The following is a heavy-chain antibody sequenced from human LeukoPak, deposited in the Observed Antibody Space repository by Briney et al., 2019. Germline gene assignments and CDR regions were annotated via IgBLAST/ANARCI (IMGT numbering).Heavy chain of an antibody. D-gene: IGHD3-16*01. J-gene: IGHJ4*02. CDR3: ARDRPFGGVLDFDY. Sequence: GGSLRLSCAASGFTFSSYGMHWVRQAPGRGPEWVAVVSYDGSNKYYADSVKGRFTISRDNSKDTLYLQMNSLRAEDTAVYYCARDRPFGGVLDFDYWGQGTLVTVSS. CDR2: VSYDGSNK. V-gene: IGHV3-30*03. CDR1: GFTFSSYG.